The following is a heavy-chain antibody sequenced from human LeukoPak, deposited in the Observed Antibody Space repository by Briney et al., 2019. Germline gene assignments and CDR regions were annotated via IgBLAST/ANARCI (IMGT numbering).Heavy chain of an antibody. D-gene: IGHD5-12*01. Sequence: SETLSLTCAVYGGSFSGYYWSWIRQPPGKGLEWIGEINHSGSTNYNPSLKSRVTISVDTSKNQFSLKLSSVTAADTAVYYCASDRSGYDLTLRYWGQGTLVTVSS. CDR2: INHSGST. CDR1: GGSFSGYY. V-gene: IGHV4-34*01. CDR3: ASDRSGYDLTLRY. J-gene: IGHJ4*02.